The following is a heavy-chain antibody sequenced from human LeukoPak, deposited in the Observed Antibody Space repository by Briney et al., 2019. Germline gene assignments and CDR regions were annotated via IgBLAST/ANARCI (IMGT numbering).Heavy chain of an antibody. CDR2: ISTYNGDT. CDR1: GYTFSDFG. CDR3: ARDCDRSGYYCY. J-gene: IGHJ4*02. D-gene: IGHD3-22*01. Sequence: ASVKVSCKASGYTFSDFGISWVRQAPGQGLEWMGWISTYNGDTNYAQKLQGRVAINTDTSTSTAYMELRSLRSDDTAVYYCARDCDRSGYYCYWGQGTLVTVSS. V-gene: IGHV1-18*01.